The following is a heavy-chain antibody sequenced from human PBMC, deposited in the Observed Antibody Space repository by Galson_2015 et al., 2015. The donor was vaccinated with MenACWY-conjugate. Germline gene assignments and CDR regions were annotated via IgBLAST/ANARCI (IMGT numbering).Heavy chain of an antibody. CDR2: IDPTDSYT. CDR1: GYSFTSYY. Sequence: QSGAEVKKPGESLRISCTGSGYSFTSYYISWVRQMPGKGLEWMGRIDPTDSYTNYSPSVQGHVTISADKSVNTAYLLWSSLKASDTALYYCARHKGTWYFEDWGQGSLVTVSS. CDR3: ARHKGTWYFED. J-gene: IGHJ4*02. D-gene: IGHD6-13*01. V-gene: IGHV5-10-1*01.